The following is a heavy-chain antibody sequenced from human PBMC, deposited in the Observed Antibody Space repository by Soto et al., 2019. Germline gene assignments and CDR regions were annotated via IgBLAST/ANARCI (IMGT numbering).Heavy chain of an antibody. V-gene: IGHV1-8*01. Sequence: ASVKVSCKASGYTFTSYDINWVRQATGQGLEWMGWMNPNSGNTGYAQKFQGRVTMTRNTSISTAYMELSSLRSEDTAVYYCVRGSPVTIFGVVIGNYYYGMDVWGQGTTVTVSS. CDR3: VRGSPVTIFGVVIGNYYYGMDV. CDR1: GYTFTSYD. J-gene: IGHJ6*02. CDR2: MNPNSGNT. D-gene: IGHD3-3*01.